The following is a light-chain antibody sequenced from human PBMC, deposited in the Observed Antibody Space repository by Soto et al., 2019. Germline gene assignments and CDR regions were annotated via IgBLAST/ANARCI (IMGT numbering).Light chain of an antibody. J-gene: IGLJ1*01. CDR2: EVS. Sequence: QSALTQPASVSGSPGQSITISCTGTSSDVGGYNYVSWYQKHPGKAPKLMIYEVSNRPSGDANRLSCSKSVHTGSLTISGLQAEDKAEYYCISYPRSNIDNVFRTGTKPTV. CDR1: SSDVGGYNY. CDR3: ISYPRSNIDNV. V-gene: IGLV2-14*01.